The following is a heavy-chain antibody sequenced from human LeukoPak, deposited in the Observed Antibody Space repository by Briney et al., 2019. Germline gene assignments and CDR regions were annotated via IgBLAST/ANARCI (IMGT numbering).Heavy chain of an antibody. CDR2: IYYSGST. Sequence: SSETLSLTCSVSGGSMYSYYWSWIRQPPGEGLEWIGYIYYSGSTNYNPSLKSRVTISVDTSKNQFSLKLSSVTAADTAVYYCASHSSGWSHDAFDIWGQGTMVTVSS. CDR3: ASHSSGWSHDAFDI. CDR1: GGSMYSYY. J-gene: IGHJ3*02. V-gene: IGHV4-59*08. D-gene: IGHD6-19*01.